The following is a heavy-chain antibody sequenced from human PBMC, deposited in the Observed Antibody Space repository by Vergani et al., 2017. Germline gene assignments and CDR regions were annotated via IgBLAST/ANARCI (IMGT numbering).Heavy chain of an antibody. Sequence: QVQLVESGGGVVQPGRSLRLSCAPSGFTFSSSAMHWVRQAPGKGLEWVAVISYDGSNKYYADSMKGRFTISRDNSKNTLYLQMNRPRAEDTALYYCARDESSLYIFDCWGQGTLVAVSS. V-gene: IGHV3-30-3*01. CDR3: ARDESSLYIFDC. CDR1: GFTFSSSA. D-gene: IGHD2-2*02. CDR2: ISYDGSNK. J-gene: IGHJ4*02.